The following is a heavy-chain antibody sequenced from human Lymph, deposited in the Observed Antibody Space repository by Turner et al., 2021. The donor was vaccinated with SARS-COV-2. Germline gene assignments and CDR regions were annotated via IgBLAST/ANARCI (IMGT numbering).Heavy chain of an antibody. V-gene: IGHV3-53*04. CDR3: ARDEGHYGMDV. Sequence: EVQLVESGGGLVQPGGSLRRSCAAAGFTVSSNYMTWVRQAPGKGLEWVSVIYSGGSTYYADSVKGRFTISRHNSKHTLYLQMNSLRAEDTAVYYCARDEGHYGMDVWGQGTTVTVSS. CDR2: IYSGGST. CDR1: GFTVSSNY. J-gene: IGHJ6*02.